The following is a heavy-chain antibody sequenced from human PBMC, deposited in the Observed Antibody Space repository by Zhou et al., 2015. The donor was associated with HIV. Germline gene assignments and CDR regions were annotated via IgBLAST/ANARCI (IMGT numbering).Heavy chain of an antibody. CDR1: GGTFSSYA. Sequence: QVQLVQSGAEVKKPGSSVKVSCKASGGTFSSYAISWVRQAPGQGLEWMGGIIPIFGTANYAQKFQGRVTITADESTSTAYMELSSLRSEDTAVYYCARDQAHYDILTGYLAGVYYYYGMDVWGQGTTVTVSS. J-gene: IGHJ6*02. CDR3: ARDQAHYDILTGYLAGVYYYYGMDV. V-gene: IGHV1-69*01. CDR2: IIPIFGTA. D-gene: IGHD3-9*01.